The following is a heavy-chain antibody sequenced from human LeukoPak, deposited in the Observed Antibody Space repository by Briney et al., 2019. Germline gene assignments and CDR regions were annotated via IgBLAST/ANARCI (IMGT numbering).Heavy chain of an antibody. CDR1: GGSISSSSYY. V-gene: IGHV4-39*01. CDR3: ALDTGRYSSDY. CDR2: IYYSGST. J-gene: IGHJ4*02. Sequence: SETLSLTCTVSGGSISSSSYYWGWIRQPPGKGLEWIGSIYYSGSTYYNPSLKSRVTISVDTSKNQFSLKLSSVTAADTAVYYCALDTGRYSSDYWGQGTLVTVSS. D-gene: IGHD5-18*01.